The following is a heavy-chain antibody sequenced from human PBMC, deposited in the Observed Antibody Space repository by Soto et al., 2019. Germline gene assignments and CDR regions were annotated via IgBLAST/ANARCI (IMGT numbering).Heavy chain of an antibody. D-gene: IGHD1-26*01. V-gene: IGHV3-23*01. CDR2: ISGSGGST. Sequence: EVQLLESGGGLVQPGGSLRLSCAASGFTFSSYAMSWVRQAPGKGLEWVSAISGSGGSTYYADSVKGRFTISRDNSKNTLYLQMNGLRAEDTAVYYGAKDRGSSLYFDYWGQGTLVTVSS. J-gene: IGHJ4*02. CDR1: GFTFSSYA. CDR3: AKDRGSSLYFDY.